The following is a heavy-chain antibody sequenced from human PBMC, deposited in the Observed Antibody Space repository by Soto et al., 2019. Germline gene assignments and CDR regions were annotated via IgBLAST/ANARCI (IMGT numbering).Heavy chain of an antibody. CDR1: GFTFSSYA. J-gene: IGHJ6*02. D-gene: IGHD6-13*01. Sequence: EVQLLESGGGLVQPGGSLRLSCAASGFTFSSYAMSWVRQAPGKGLEWVSAISGSGGSTYYADSVKGRFTISRDNSKNTLYLQMNSLRAEDTAVYYCAKSKIISSSWYFEAGMDVWGQGTTVTVSS. V-gene: IGHV3-23*01. CDR3: AKSKIISSSWYFEAGMDV. CDR2: ISGSGGST.